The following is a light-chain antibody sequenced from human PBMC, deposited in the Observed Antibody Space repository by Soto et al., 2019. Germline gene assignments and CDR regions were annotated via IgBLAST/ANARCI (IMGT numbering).Light chain of an antibody. J-gene: IGLJ1*01. V-gene: IGLV1-40*01. CDR3: QSYDSRLTAYV. CDR2: GNN. Sequence: QSVLTQPPSVSGAQGQRVTISCTGSSSSIGAGYDVHWYHQLPGAAPKLLVSGNNNRPSGVPDRFSASKSGTSASLAITGLQTEDEAQYYCQSYDSRLTAYVFGTGTKLTVL. CDR1: SSSIGAGYD.